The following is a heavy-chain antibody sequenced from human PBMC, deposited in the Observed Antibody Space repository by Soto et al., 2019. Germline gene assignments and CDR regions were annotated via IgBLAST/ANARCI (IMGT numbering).Heavy chain of an antibody. D-gene: IGHD2-21*01. CDR2: IGTAGDT. J-gene: IGHJ6*02. CDR1: GFTFSNYE. V-gene: IGHV3-13*01. Sequence: EVQLVESGGGLVQLGGSLRRCCAASGFTFSNYEMHWVRQVTGKGLEWVSGIGTAGDTKYVGSVKGRFTISRDNAKNSLYLQMNSLRAEDTAVYYCAGRRQVINDYYGLADWGQGTTVIVSS. CDR3: AGRRQVINDYYGLAD.